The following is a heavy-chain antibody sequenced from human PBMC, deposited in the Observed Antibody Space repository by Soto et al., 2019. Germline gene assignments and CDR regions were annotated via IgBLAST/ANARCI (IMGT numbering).Heavy chain of an antibody. D-gene: IGHD2-15*01. V-gene: IGHV1-18*01. J-gene: IGHJ4*02. Sequence: QVHLVQSGAEVKKPGASVKVSCKASGYTFTSYGITWVRQAPGQGLEWMGWISAHNGNTDYAQKLQGRVIVTRDTSTSTAYLALRSLTSDVTAVYYCARGWYGDYWGQGALVTVSS. CDR2: ISAHNGNT. CDR3: ARGWYGDY. CDR1: GYTFTSYG.